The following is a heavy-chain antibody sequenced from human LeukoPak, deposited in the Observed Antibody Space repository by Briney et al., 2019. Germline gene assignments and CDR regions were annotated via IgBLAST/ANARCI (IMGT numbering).Heavy chain of an antibody. D-gene: IGHD3-22*01. CDR3: ARWAYDSGGYSQYYFDY. Sequence: GASVKVSCKASGYSFTNYAMNWVRQAPGQGPEWMGWINTNTGNPTYAQAFTGRFVFSLDTSVSTAYLQISSLKAEDTAVYYCARWAYDSGGYSQYYFDYWGQGTLVTVSS. CDR2: INTNTGNP. V-gene: IGHV7-4-1*02. J-gene: IGHJ4*02. CDR1: GYSFTNYA.